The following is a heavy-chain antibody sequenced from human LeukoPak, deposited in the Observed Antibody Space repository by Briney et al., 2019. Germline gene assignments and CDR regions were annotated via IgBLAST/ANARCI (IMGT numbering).Heavy chain of an antibody. CDR2: IYYSGST. V-gene: IGHV4-59*01. CDR3: ARYLGYSDSSGYLPNWFDP. CDR1: GGSISSYY. J-gene: IGHJ5*02. D-gene: IGHD3-22*01. Sequence: SETLSLTCTVSGGSISSYYWSWIRQPPGKGLEWIGYIYYSGSTNYNPSLKSRVTISVVTSKNQVSLKLSSVTAADTAVYYCARYLGYSDSSGYLPNWFDPWGQGTLVTVSS.